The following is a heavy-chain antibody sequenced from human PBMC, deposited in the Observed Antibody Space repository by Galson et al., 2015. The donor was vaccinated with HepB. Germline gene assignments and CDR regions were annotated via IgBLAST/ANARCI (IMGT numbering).Heavy chain of an antibody. CDR3: ARLIAAAGFDY. V-gene: IGHV3-30*03. CDR2: ISYDGSNK. Sequence: SLRLSCAASGFTFSSYGMHWVRQAPGKGLEWVAVISYDGSNKYYGDSVKGRFTISRDNSKNTLYLQMNSLRAEDRAVYYCARLIAAAGFDYWGQGTLVTVSS. D-gene: IGHD6-13*01. CDR1: GFTFSSYG. J-gene: IGHJ4*02.